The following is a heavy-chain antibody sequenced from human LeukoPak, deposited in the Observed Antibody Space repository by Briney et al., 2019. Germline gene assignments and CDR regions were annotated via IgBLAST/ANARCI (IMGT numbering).Heavy chain of an antibody. CDR1: GGSFTSYA. CDR2: IIPIFVTA. CDR3: ARSILAAAGSYYMDV. D-gene: IGHD6-13*01. V-gene: IGHV1-69*05. J-gene: IGHJ6*03. Sequence: SVKVSCKASGGSFTSYAISWVRQAPGQGLEWMGEIIPIFVTANYAQKFQGRVTITKDESTSTAYMELSSLRSEDTAVYYCARSILAAAGSYYMDVWGKGTTVTVSS.